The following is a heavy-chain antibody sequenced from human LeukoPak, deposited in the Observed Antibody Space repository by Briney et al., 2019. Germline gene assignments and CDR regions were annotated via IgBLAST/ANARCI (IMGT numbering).Heavy chain of an antibody. CDR3: ARHSPEKDYFDY. V-gene: IGHV4-61*02. CDR2: VYTSGST. CDR1: GGSISSDNYY. J-gene: IGHJ4*02. Sequence: SETLSLTCTVSGGSISSDNYYWSWIRQPAGKGLEWIGRVYTSGSTNYNPSLKSRVTISVGTSKKQFSLKLSSVTAADTAVYYCARHSPEKDYFDYWGQGTLVTVSS.